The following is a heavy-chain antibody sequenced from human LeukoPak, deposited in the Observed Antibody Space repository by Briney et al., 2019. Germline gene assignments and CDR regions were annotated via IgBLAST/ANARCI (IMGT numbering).Heavy chain of an antibody. D-gene: IGHD4-23*01. CDR1: SGSINSSFYY. J-gene: IGHJ4*02. V-gene: IGHV4-39*01. CDR2: IYYSGST. CDR3: ARHVTAVTPDY. Sequence: SETLSLTCTVSSGSINSSFYYWGWIRQPPGKGLEWIGSIYYSGSTYYNPSLKSRVTFSIDTSKNRFSLKLSSVTAADTALYYCARHVTAVTPDYWGQGTLVTVSS.